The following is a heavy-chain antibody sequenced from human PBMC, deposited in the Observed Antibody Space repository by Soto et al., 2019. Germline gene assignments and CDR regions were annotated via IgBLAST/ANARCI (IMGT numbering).Heavy chain of an antibody. J-gene: IGHJ4*02. CDR3: AAERADTAATRFLVY. D-gene: IGHD6-25*01. V-gene: IGHV4-31*04. Sequence: QVRLQESGPGLVKPSQTLSLTCTVSGGSIRRGGYYWTWIRQRPEKGLECVGVIYFDGGIYYNPSLQSRVTMPVDESNNQFSLRLTSVAAADTAVYYCAAERADTAATRFLVYWGQGTLVTVSS. CDR2: IYFDGGI. CDR1: GGSIRRGGYY.